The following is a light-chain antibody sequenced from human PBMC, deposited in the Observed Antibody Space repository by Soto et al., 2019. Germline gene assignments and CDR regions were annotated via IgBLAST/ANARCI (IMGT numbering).Light chain of an antibody. CDR2: DVS. Sequence: LTQPASVSGSPGQSITISCTGTSSDVGGYNFVSWYQQHPGKAPKLMIYDVSDRPSGVSNRLSGSKSGNTASLTISGLQAEDEADYYCSSYPSSFYVFGTGTKVTVL. CDR1: SSDVGGYNF. CDR3: SSYPSSFYV. J-gene: IGLJ1*01. V-gene: IGLV2-14*01.